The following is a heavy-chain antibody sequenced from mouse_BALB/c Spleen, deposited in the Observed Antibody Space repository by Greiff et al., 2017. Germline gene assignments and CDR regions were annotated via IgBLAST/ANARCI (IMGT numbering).Heavy chain of an antibody. CDR3: AHGNYPYYAMDY. J-gene: IGHJ4*01. Sequence: VQLKESGAELVKPGASVKLSCTASGFNIKDTYMHWVKQRPEQGLEWIGRIDPANGNTKYDPKFQGKATITADTSSNTAYLQLSSLTSEDTAVYYCAHGNYPYYAMDYWGQGTSVTVSS. CDR1: GFNIKDTY. D-gene: IGHD2-1*01. V-gene: IGHV14-3*02. CDR2: IDPANGNT.